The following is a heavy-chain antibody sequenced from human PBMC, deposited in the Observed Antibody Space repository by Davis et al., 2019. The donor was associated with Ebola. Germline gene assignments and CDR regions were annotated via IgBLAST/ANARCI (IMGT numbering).Heavy chain of an antibody. Sequence: SETLSLTCAISGDSVSSDSAAWTWIRQSPSRGLEWLGRACYRSKCNNDYAASVKSRITINPDTSKNQVSLQLRSVTPEDTAVYYCARERYYDFWSGKPNYGLDVWGQGTTVTVSS. V-gene: IGHV6-1*01. CDR3: ARERYYDFWSGKPNYGLDV. CDR1: GDSVSSDSAA. J-gene: IGHJ6*02. D-gene: IGHD3-3*01. CDR2: ACYRSKCNN.